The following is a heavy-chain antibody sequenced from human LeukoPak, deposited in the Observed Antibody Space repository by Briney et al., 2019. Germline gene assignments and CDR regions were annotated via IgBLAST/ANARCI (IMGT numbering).Heavy chain of an antibody. CDR1: GGSISSGDYY. CDR3: ARYGDSAWFDP. D-gene: IGHD4-17*01. V-gene: IGHV4-30-4*01. J-gene: IGHJ5*02. CDR2: IYYSGST. Sequence: SETLSLTCTVSGGSISSGDYYWSWIRQPPVKGLEWIGYIYYSGSTYYNPSLKSRVTISVDTSKNQFSLKLSSVTAADTAVYYCARYGDSAWFDPWGQGTLVTVSS.